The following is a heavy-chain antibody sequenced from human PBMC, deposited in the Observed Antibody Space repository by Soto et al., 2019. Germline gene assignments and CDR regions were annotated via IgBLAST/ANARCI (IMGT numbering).Heavy chain of an antibody. V-gene: IGHV3-66*01. CDR1: GFTVSSNY. J-gene: IGHJ4*02. CDR3: ARDRPRYDFWSGYHDY. Sequence: GGSLRLSCAASGFTVSSNYMSWVRQAPGKGLEWVSVIYSGGSTYYADSVKGRFTISRDNSKNTLYLQMNSLRAEDTAVYYCARDRPRYDFWSGYHDYWGRGTLVTVSS. CDR2: IYSGGST. D-gene: IGHD3-3*01.